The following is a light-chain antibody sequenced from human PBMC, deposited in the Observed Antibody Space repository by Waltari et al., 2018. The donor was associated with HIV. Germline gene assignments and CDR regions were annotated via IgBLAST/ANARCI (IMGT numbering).Light chain of an antibody. CDR1: HNIANY. CDR2: GAT. J-gene: IGKJ1*01. CDR3: QQSDSLPQK. Sequence: DIQITQSPSSLSASVGDRVTITCRASHNIANYLYWYHQKEGKAPRLLIFGATSLQRAVPSRFSGSGSETEFTLTVRSLQREDFATYYCQQSDSLPQKFDQGPNVQI. V-gene: IGKV1-39*01.